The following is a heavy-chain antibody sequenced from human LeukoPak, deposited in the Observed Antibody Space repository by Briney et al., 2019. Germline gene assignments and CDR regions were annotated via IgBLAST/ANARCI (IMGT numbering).Heavy chain of an antibody. D-gene: IGHD2-2*01. J-gene: IGHJ6*03. CDR1: GGSISNSSFY. CDR2: IFYSGNT. CDR3: ARETYQLLSGYYYYYMDV. Sequence: SETLSLTCTVSGGSISNSSFYWGWIRQPPGKGLEWIGSIFYSGNTYYNPSLKSRVTMSVDTSKSQFSLKLSSVTAADTAVYYCARETYQLLSGYYYYYMDVWGKGTTVTVSS. V-gene: IGHV4-39*07.